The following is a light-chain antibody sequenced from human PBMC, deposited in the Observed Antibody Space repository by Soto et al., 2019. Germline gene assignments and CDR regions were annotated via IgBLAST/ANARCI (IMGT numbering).Light chain of an antibody. CDR3: CSYAGSSTSVV. V-gene: IGLV2-23*02. J-gene: IGLJ2*01. CDR2: EVS. CDR1: SSDVGSYNL. Sequence: QPASVSGSPGQSITISCTGTSSDVGSYNLVSWYQQHPGKAPKLMIYEVSKRPSGVSNRFSGSKSGNTASLTISGLQAEDEADYYCCSYAGSSTSVVFGGGTQLTVL.